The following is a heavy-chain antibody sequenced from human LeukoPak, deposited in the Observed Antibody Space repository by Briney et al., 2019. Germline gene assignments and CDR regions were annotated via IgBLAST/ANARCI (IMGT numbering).Heavy chain of an antibody. Sequence: PSETLSLTCAVYGGSFSGYYWSWIRQPPGKGLEWIGEINHSGSTNYNPSLKSRVTISVDTSKNQFSLKLSSVTAADTAVYYCASYCGGGSCYSAGGDAFDIWGQGTMVTVSS. CDR1: GGSFSGYY. CDR2: INHSGST. V-gene: IGHV4-34*01. D-gene: IGHD2-15*01. J-gene: IGHJ3*02. CDR3: ASYCGGGSCYSAGGDAFDI.